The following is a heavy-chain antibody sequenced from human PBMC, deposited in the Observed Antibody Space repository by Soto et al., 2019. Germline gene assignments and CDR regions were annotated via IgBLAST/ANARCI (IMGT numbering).Heavy chain of an antibody. J-gene: IGHJ6*02. Sequence: QITLKESGPTLVKPTQTLTLTCTFSGFSLNTGGLGVGWIRQPPGKALEWLALIYWDNDKRYSPSLRSRLTIPKDTSKTQVVLTMTNMDPVDAATYYCVHSRCGGDCLQSYSSHYYYGMDVWGQGTTVTVS. V-gene: IGHV2-5*02. CDR3: VHSRCGGDCLQSYSSHYYYGMDV. D-gene: IGHD2-21*02. CDR1: GFSLNTGGLG. CDR2: IYWDNDK.